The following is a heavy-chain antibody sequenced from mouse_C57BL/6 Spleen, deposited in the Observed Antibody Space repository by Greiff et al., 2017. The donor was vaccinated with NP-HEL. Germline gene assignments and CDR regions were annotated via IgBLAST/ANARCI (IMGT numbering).Heavy chain of an antibody. J-gene: IGHJ2*01. V-gene: IGHV1-82*01. D-gene: IGHD4-1*01. CDR2: IYPGDGDT. CDR1: GYAFSSSW. CDR3: ARIVNWDGGY. Sequence: QVQLQQSGPELVKPGASVKISCKASGYAFSSSWMNWVKQRPGKGLEWIGRIYPGDGDTNYNGKFKGKATLTADKSSSTAYMQLSSLTSEDSAVYFGARIVNWDGGYWGQGTTLTVSS.